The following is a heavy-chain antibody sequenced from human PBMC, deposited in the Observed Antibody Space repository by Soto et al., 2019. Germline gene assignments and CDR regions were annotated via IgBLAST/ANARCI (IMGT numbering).Heavy chain of an antibody. CDR1: GFTFSSYA. CDR2: ISYDGSNK. D-gene: IGHD2-2*01. Sequence: GGSLRLSCAASGFTFSSYAMHWVRQAPGKGLEWVAVISYDGSNKYYADSVKGRFTISRDNSKNTLYLQMNSLRAEDTAVYYCARNQDIVVVPAAIFYYYYYGMDVWGQGTTVTVSS. J-gene: IGHJ6*02. V-gene: IGHV3-30-3*01. CDR3: ARNQDIVVVPAAIFYYYYYGMDV.